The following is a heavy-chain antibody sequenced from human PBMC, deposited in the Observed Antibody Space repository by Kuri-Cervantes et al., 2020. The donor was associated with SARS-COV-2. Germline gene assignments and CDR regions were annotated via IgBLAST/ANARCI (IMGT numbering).Heavy chain of an antibody. Sequence: SETLSLTCSVSGGSIRSSSFYWGWVRQPPGKGLEWIGSIYYTGDTFYNPSLKSRATISIDTSRSQFSLKLSSVTAADTAVYYCARGQRITMVRGVMGFDYWGQGTLVTVSS. V-gene: IGHV4-39*01. J-gene: IGHJ4*02. D-gene: IGHD3-10*01. CDR1: GGSIRSSSFY. CDR2: IYYTGDT. CDR3: ARGQRITMVRGVMGFDY.